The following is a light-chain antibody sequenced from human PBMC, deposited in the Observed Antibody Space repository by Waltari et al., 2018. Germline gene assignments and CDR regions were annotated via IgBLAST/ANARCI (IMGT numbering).Light chain of an antibody. CDR1: QGIRSW. V-gene: IGKV1-12*01. J-gene: IGKJ2*01. CDR2: AAS. CDR3: QKYNSAPPT. Sequence: DIQMTQSPPSVSASVGDRVTITCRASQGIRSWLSWYQQKPGKAPKLLIYAASNLQSGVPSRFSGSDSGTDFTLTISSLQAEDVATYYCQKYNSAPPTFGQGTKVEIK.